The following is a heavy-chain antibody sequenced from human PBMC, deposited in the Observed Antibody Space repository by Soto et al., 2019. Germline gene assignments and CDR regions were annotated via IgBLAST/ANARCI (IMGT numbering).Heavy chain of an antibody. J-gene: IGHJ4*02. Sequence: GGSLRLSCAASGFAFSGSAMHWVRQASGKGLEWVGRIRSKANSYATAYAASVKGRFTISRDDSKNTAYPQMNSLKTEDTAVYYCKGSYYDSSGYYYEFRDYWGQGTLVTVSS. CDR1: GFAFSGSA. CDR3: KGSYYDSSGYYYEFRDY. V-gene: IGHV3-73*01. D-gene: IGHD3-22*01. CDR2: IRSKANSYAT.